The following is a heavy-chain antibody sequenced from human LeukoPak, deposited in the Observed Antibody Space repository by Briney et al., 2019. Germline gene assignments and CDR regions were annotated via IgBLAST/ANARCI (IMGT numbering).Heavy chain of an antibody. CDR3: ARGQYFDF. CDR2: ISAYNGNT. V-gene: IGHV1-18*01. CDR1: GYTFTSYS. Sequence: ASVKVSCKPSGYTFTSYSISWVRQAPGQGLEWMGWISAYNGNTDSAQKLQGRFTMTTDTSTGTAYMELRSLRSDDTAVYYCARGQYFDFWGQGTLVTVSS. J-gene: IGHJ4*02.